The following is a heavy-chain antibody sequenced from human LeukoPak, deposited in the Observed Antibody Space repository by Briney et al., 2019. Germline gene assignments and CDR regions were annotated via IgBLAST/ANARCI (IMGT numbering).Heavy chain of an antibody. CDR1: GFTFSSYW. Sequence: GGSLILSCAASGFTFSSYWMSWVRQAPGKGLEWVANIKQDGSEKYYVDSVKGRFTISRDNAKNSLYLQMNSLRAEDTAVYYCARDRRSGSSGFDYWGQGTLVTVSS. D-gene: IGHD6-6*01. V-gene: IGHV3-7*05. J-gene: IGHJ4*02. CDR2: IKQDGSEK. CDR3: ARDRRSGSSGFDY.